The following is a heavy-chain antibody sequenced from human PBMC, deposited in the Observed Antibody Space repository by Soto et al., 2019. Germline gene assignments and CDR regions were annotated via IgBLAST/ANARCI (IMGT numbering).Heavy chain of an antibody. D-gene: IGHD1-1*01. CDR1: GYTFTDSD. CDR2: INTGNGNT. V-gene: IGHV1-3*04. J-gene: IGHJ4*02. Sequence: ASATVSCTASGYTFTDSDMHWVRQAPGQRLEWMGWINTGNGNTKYSQKFQGRVTITRDTSATTANMELSSLRSEDTAVYYCAIGSQMWTTDYWGQGTRVTVSA. CDR3: AIGSQMWTTDY.